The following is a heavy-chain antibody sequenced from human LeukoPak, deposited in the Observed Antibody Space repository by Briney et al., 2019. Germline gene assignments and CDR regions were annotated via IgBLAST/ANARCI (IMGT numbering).Heavy chain of an antibody. CDR2: IYYSGST. J-gene: IGHJ4*02. CDR3: AREGPGYSYGKGYFDY. V-gene: IGHV4-30-4*08. Sequence: SETLSLTWTFSGGSISSGDYYWSWIRQPPGKGLEWIGYIYYSGSTYYNPSLKSRVTISVDTSKNQFSLKLSSVTAADTAVYYCAREGPGYSYGKGYFDYWGQGTLVTVS. CDR1: GGSISSGDYY. D-gene: IGHD5-18*01.